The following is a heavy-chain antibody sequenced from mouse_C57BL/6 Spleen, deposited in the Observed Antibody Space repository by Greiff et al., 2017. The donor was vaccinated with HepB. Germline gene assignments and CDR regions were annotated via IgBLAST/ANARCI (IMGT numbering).Heavy chain of an antibody. J-gene: IGHJ1*03. V-gene: IGHV5-4*01. Sequence: EVQGVESGGGLVKPGGSLKLSCAASGFTFSSYAMSWVRQTPEQRLAWVATISDGGSYTDYPANVQGRFTISRYHAKNNRYLQMSQRKSEDTAMYYCARDWGMVTRDWYFDVWGTGTTVTVSS. D-gene: IGHD2-3*01. CDR2: ISDGGSYT. CDR3: ARDWGMVTRDWYFDV. CDR1: GFTFSSYA.